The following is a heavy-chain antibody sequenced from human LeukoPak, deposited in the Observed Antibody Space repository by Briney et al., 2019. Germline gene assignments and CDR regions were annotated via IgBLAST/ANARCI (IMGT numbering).Heavy chain of an antibody. D-gene: IGHD6-19*01. CDR3: ARGAVPDHRAYFQY. V-gene: IGHV1-2*02. Sequence: ASVKVSFKASGYSCTDYYMHWVRQAPGQGLEWMGWSNPNSRGRNYSQKFQGRVTMTRDTSISPAYMEVSTLTSDDTAVYYCARGAVPDHRAYFQYWGQGTLVTVSS. CDR2: SNPNSRGR. CDR1: GYSCTDYY. J-gene: IGHJ1*01.